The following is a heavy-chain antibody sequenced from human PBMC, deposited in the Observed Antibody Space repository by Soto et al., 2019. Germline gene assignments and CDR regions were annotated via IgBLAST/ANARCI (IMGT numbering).Heavy chain of an antibody. CDR1: GGSISSGGYY. D-gene: IGHD5-12*01. CDR2: IYYSGST. V-gene: IGHV4-31*03. Sequence: SETLSLTCTVSGGSISSGGYYWSWIRHHPGKGLEWIGYIYYSGSTYYNPSLKSRVTISVDTSKNQFSLKLSSVTAADTAVYYCAREEEYSGPRFDYWGQGTLVTVSS. J-gene: IGHJ4*02. CDR3: AREEEYSGPRFDY.